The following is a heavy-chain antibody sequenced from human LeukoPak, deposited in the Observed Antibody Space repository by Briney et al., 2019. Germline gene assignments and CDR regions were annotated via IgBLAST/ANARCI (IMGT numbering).Heavy chain of an antibody. CDR3: AKVGDGSGSSM. CDR1: GFTFSDFW. J-gene: IGHJ4*02. CDR2: IAQGGSER. Sequence: GGSLRLSCAASGFTFSDFWMSWVRQAPGRGLEWVANIAQGGSERYYVDSVKGRFTISRDNAKNSLYLQMNSLRAEDTAVYYCAKVGDGSGSSMWGQGTLVTVSS. D-gene: IGHD3-10*01. V-gene: IGHV3-7*05.